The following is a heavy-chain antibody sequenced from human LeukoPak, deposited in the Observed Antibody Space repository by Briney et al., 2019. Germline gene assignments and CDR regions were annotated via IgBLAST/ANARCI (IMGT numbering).Heavy chain of an antibody. CDR1: GYTFTGYY. V-gene: IGHV1-2*04. Sequence: GASVKVSCKASGYTFTGYYMHWVRQAPGQGLEWMGWINPNSGGTNYAQKFQGWVTMTRDTSISTAYMELSRLRSDDTAVYYCARAPYYYYYGMGVWGKGTTVTVSS. CDR2: INPNSGGT. J-gene: IGHJ6*04. CDR3: ARAPYYYYYGMGV.